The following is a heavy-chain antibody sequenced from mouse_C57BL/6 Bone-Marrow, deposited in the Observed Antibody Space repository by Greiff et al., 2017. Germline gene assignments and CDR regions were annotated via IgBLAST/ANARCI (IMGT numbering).Heavy chain of an antibody. D-gene: IGHD2-3*01. CDR1: GYAFRSYW. CDR3: ARGGGYYAWFAY. V-gene: IGHV1-80*01. J-gene: IGHJ3*01. CDR2: VYPGDGDT. Sequence: VQLQQSGAELVKPGASVKISCKASGYAFRSYWMNWVKQRPGKGLVWIGQVYPGDGDTNFNGKFKGKASLTADKSSSTASMQLSSLTSEDYAVYCCARGGGYYAWFAYWGQGTLVTVSA.